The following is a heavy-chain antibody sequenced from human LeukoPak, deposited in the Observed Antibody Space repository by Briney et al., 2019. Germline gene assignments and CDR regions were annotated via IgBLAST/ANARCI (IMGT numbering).Heavy chain of an antibody. V-gene: IGHV1-69*13. J-gene: IGHJ4*02. CDR1: GGTFSSYA. D-gene: IGHD3-3*01. Sequence: VASVKVSCKASGGTFSSYAISWVRQAPGQGLEWMGGIIPIFGTANYAQKFQGRVTITADESTSTAYMELSSLRSEDTAVYYCARGCNYDFWSGYYTPFDYWGQGTLVTVSS. CDR2: IIPIFGTA. CDR3: ARGCNYDFWSGYYTPFDY.